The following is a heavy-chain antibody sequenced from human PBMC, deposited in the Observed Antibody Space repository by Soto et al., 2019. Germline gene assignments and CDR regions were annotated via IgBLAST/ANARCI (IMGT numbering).Heavy chain of an antibody. D-gene: IGHD3-3*01. CDR1: GGSINSVGYS. J-gene: IGHJ4*02. CDR2: IYYIGST. Sequence: SETMSITCTVSGGSINSVGYSLSWIRQHPGKGLEWIGDIYYIGSTYYNPSLKRQVTITRDKSQNQFSLKPRYVSAADTGVYSCARAQTFFGIITVFDSWGQGTLVTVS. V-gene: IGHV4-31*01. CDR3: ARAQTFFGIITVFDS.